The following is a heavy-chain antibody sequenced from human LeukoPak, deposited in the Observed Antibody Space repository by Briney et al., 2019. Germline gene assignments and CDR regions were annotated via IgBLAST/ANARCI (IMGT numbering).Heavy chain of an antibody. CDR3: ARHLYSESYYF. Sequence: SSETLSLTCTVSGGSIGSDSHYWGWIRQIPGKGLEWIGSIHYSGNTYNNPSLKSRVTLSVDTSKSQFPLKLSSVTAADTAVYYCARHLYSESYYFWGPGTLVTVSS. V-gene: IGHV4-39*01. CDR2: IHYSGNT. J-gene: IGHJ4*02. CDR1: GGSIGSDSHY. D-gene: IGHD1-26*01.